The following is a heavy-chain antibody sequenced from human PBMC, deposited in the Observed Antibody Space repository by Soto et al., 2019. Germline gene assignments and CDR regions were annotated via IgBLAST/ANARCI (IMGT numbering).Heavy chain of an antibody. Sequence: QVQLVESGGGVVQPGRSLRLSCAASGFTFSSYAMHWVRQAPGKGLEWVAVISYDGSNKYYADSVKGRFTISRDNSKNTLYLQMNSLRAEDTAVYYCARVTPVGGDSWYFDLWGRGTLVTVSS. CDR2: ISYDGSNK. CDR1: GFTFSSYA. V-gene: IGHV3-30-3*01. J-gene: IGHJ2*01. CDR3: ARVTPVGGDSWYFDL. D-gene: IGHD1-26*01.